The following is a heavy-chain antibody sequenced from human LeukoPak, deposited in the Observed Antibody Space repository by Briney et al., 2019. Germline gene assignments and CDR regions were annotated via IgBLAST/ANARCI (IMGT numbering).Heavy chain of an antibody. CDR1: GGTFSSYA. D-gene: IGHD6-13*01. J-gene: IGHJ4*02. CDR2: IIPIFGTA. Sequence: ASVKVSCNASGGTFSSYAISWVRQAPGQGLEWMGGIIPIFGTANYAQKFQGRVTITADESTSTAYMELSSLRSEDTAVYYCARGPQAAAYFDYWGQGTLVTVSS. V-gene: IGHV1-69*01. CDR3: ARGPQAAAYFDY.